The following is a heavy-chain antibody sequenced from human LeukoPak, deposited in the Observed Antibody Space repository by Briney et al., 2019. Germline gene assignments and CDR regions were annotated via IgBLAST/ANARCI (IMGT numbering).Heavy chain of an antibody. Sequence: GGSLRLSCAASGFTVSSNYMTWVRQAPGKGLEWVSVIYSGGSTYYADSVKGRFTISRDNSKNTLYLQMNSLRAEDTAVYYYARGVADTNWYFDLWGRGTLVTVSS. V-gene: IGHV3-53*01. CDR3: ARGVADTNWYFDL. CDR1: GFTVSSNY. D-gene: IGHD3-22*01. CDR2: IYSGGST. J-gene: IGHJ2*01.